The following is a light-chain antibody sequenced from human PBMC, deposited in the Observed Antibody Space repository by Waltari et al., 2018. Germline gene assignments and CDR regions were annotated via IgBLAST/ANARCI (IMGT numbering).Light chain of an antibody. CDR2: DAS. Sequence: DVLVTQSPSSLSASVGDRFTITCRASQYIANFLNWYQHMPGKAPRLLIHDASTLQPGVSPRFSGSTSGTDFILTIDNLQPEDFATYYCQQGYKSPPTFGPGTKVDV. CDR3: QQGYKSPPT. J-gene: IGKJ3*01. CDR1: QYIANF. V-gene: IGKV1-39*01.